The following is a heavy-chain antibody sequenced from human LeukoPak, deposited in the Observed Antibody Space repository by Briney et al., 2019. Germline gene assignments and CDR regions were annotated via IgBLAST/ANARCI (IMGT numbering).Heavy chain of an antibody. CDR1: GFIFSNYW. V-gene: IGHV3-7*01. CDR3: ARLAPYYMDV. J-gene: IGHJ6*03. Sequence: GGSLRLSCAASGFIFSNYWMTWVRQAPGKGREWVANIKQDGSEKYYVDSVKGRFTISRDNAKNSLYLQMNSLRAEDTAVYYCARLAPYYMDVWGKGTTVTVSS. CDR2: IKQDGSEK.